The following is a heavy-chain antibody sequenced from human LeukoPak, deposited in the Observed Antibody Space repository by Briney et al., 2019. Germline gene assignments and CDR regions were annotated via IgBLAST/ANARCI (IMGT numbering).Heavy chain of an antibody. V-gene: IGHV3-23*01. CDR1: GFTFSSYA. J-gene: IGHJ6*02. Sequence: GGSLRLSCAASGFTFSSYAMSWVRQAPGKGLEWVSAISGSGGSTYYADSVKSRFTISRDNSKNTLYLQMNSLRAEDTAVYYCAKGKYCSSTSCYWTRPYGMDVWGQGTTVTVSS. CDR2: ISGSGGST. D-gene: IGHD2-2*01. CDR3: AKGKYCSSTSCYWTRPYGMDV.